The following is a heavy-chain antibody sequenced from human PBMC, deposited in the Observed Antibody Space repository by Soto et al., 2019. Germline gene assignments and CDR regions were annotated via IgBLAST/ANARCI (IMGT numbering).Heavy chain of an antibody. CDR2: IYYSGST. Sequence: SETLSLTCTVSGGSISSYYWSWIRQPPGKGLEWIGYIYYSGSTNYNPSLKSRVTISVDTSKNQFSLKLSSVTAADTAVYYCARTTYYYDSSGYYGYYLDYWGQGTMVTVSS. CDR1: GGSISSYY. V-gene: IGHV4-59*01. CDR3: ARTTYYYDSSGYYGYYLDY. J-gene: IGHJ4*02. D-gene: IGHD3-22*01.